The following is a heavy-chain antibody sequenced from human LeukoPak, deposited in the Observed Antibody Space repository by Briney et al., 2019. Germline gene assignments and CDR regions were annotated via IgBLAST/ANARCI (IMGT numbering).Heavy chain of an antibody. CDR3: VRDRGTYRPIDY. J-gene: IGHJ4*02. Sequence: GGSLRLSCAASGLSVSGYWLTWVRQAPGKGLEWVAVISYDGSNKYYADSVKGRFTISRDNSKNTLYLQMNSLRAEDTAIYYCVRDRGTYRPIDYWGQGTLVTVSS. CDR2: ISYDGSNK. V-gene: IGHV3-30-3*01. CDR1: GLSVSGYW. D-gene: IGHD1-26*01.